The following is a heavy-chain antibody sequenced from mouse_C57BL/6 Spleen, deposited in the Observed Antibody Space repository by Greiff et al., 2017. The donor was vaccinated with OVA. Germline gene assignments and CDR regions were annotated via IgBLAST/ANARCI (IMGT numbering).Heavy chain of an antibody. J-gene: IGHJ4*01. CDR3: VSNPNYAMDY. D-gene: IGHD2-5*01. V-gene: IGHV1-50*01. CDR1: GYTFTSYW. Sequence: QVQLQQPGAELVKPGASVKLSCKASGYTFTSYWMPWVKQRPGQGLEWIGEIDPSDSYTNYNQKFKGKATLTVDTSSSTAYMQLSSLSSEDSAVYYCVSNPNYAMDYWGQGTSVTVSS. CDR2: IDPSDSYT.